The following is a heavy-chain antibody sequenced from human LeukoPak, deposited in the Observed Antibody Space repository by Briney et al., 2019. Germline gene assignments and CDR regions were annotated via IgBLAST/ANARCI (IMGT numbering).Heavy chain of an antibody. V-gene: IGHV4-31*03. D-gene: IGHD5-24*01. J-gene: IGHJ4*02. Sequence: SETLSLTCTVSGGSISSGGYYWSWLRQHPGKGLEWIGYIYYSGSTYYNPSLKSRVTISVDTSKNQFSLKLSSVTAADTAVYYCARDTEMALGHWGQGTLVTVSS. CDR2: IYYSGST. CDR3: ARDTEMALGH. CDR1: GGSISSGGYY.